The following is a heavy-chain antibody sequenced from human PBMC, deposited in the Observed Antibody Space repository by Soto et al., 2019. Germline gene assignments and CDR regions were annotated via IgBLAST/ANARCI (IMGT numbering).Heavy chain of an antibody. CDR3: ARLSYSSGQHYYYYGMDV. CDR2: IYPGDSDT. D-gene: IGHD6-19*01. CDR1: GYSFTSYW. J-gene: IGHJ6*02. Sequence: EVQLVQSGAEVKKPGESLKISCKGSGYSFTSYWIGWVRQMPGKGLEWMGIIYPGDSDTRYSPSFQGQVTISADKSISTAYLQWSSLKASDTAMYYCARLSYSSGQHYYYYGMDVWGQGTTVTVSS. V-gene: IGHV5-51*03.